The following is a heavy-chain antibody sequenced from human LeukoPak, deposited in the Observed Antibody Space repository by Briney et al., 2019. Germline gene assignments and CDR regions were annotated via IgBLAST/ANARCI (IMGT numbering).Heavy chain of an antibody. CDR1: GFTFSNAW. CDR2: IKSKTDGGTT. CDR3: TTEGSGYYFHY. D-gene: IGHD3-22*01. V-gene: IGHV3-15*01. J-gene: IGHJ4*02. Sequence: GSLRLSCAASGFTFSNAWMSWVRQAPGKGLEWVGRIKSKTDGGTTDYAAPVKGRFTISRDDSKITLYLQMSSLKTEDTAVYYCTTEGSGYYFHYWGQGTLVTVSS.